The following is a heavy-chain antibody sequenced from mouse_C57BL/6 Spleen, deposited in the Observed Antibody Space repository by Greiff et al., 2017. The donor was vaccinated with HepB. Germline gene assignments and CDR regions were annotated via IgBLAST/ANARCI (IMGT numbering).Heavy chain of an antibody. Sequence: EVKVVESEGGLVQPGSSMKLSCTASGFTFSDYYMAWVRQVPEKGLEWVANINYDGSSTYYLDSLKSRFIISRDNAKNILYLQMSSLKSEDTATYYCARDSTVVERGMDYWGQGTSVTVSS. CDR2: INYDGSST. D-gene: IGHD1-1*01. V-gene: IGHV5-16*01. J-gene: IGHJ4*01. CDR3: ARDSTVVERGMDY. CDR1: GFTFSDYY.